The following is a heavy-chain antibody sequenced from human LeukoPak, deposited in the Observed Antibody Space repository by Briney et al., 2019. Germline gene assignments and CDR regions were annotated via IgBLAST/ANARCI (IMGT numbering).Heavy chain of an antibody. J-gene: IGHJ6*04. CDR1: EFTFSSYN. Sequence: GGPLRLSCAASEFTFSSYNMSWVRQAPGKGLEWVSYISSSSNSMYYADSVKGRFTISRDNAKNSLYLQMNSLRAEDTAVYYCAELGITMIGGVWGKGTTVTISS. V-gene: IGHV3-48*04. D-gene: IGHD3-10*02. CDR3: AELGITMIGGV. CDR2: ISSSSNSM.